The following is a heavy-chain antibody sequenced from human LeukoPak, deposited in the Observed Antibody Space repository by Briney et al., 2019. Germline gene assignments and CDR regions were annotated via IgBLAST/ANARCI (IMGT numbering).Heavy chain of an antibody. J-gene: IGHJ4*02. CDR2: ISSSSTI. V-gene: IGHV3-48*02. Sequence: GGSLRLSCAASGFTFSSYSMNWVRQAPGKGLEWVSYISSSSTIYYADSVKGRFTISRDNAKNSPYLQMNSLRDEDTAVYYCASPTLPRGYSGYDFDYWGQGTLVTVSS. CDR1: GFTFSSYS. CDR3: ASPTLPRGYSGYDFDY. D-gene: IGHD5-12*01.